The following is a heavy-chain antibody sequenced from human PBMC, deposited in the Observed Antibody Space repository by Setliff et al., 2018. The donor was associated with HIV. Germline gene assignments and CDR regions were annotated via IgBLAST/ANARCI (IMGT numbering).Heavy chain of an antibody. CDR2: INTNTGNP. CDR3: ARVGSYDFWSGLYYYYYYMDV. D-gene: IGHD3-3*01. J-gene: IGHJ6*03. CDR1: GYTFTSYT. V-gene: IGHV7-4-1*02. Sequence: ASVKVSCKASGYTFTSYTMNWVRQAPGQGLEWMGWINTNTGNPTYAPGFTGRFVFSLDTSVSTAYLQISSLKAEDTVVYYCARVGSYDFWSGLYYYYYYMDVWGKGTTVTVSS.